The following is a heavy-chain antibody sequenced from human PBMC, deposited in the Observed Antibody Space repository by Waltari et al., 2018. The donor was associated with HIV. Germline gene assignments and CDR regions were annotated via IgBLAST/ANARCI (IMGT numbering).Heavy chain of an antibody. Sequence: EVQLVESGGGLVQLGGSLRISCAAFGFSFSSYWMHWVRQAPGKGLVWVSRINSDGSKTNYADSVKGRLTISRDNAKNTLYLQMNSLRAEDTAVYYCVRAQGATVDVGAFDIWGQGTMVTVAS. CDR3: VRAQGATVDVGAFDI. V-gene: IGHV3-74*01. CDR2: INSDGSKT. CDR1: GFSFSSYW. J-gene: IGHJ3*02. D-gene: IGHD1-26*01.